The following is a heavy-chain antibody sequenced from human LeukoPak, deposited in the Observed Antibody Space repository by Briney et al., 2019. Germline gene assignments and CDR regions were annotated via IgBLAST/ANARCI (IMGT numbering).Heavy chain of an antibody. D-gene: IGHD4-17*01. CDR2: ISYDGSNK. Sequence: GGSLRLSCAASGFTFSSYGMHWVRQAPGKGLEWVAVISYDGSNKYYADSVKGRFTISRDNSKNTLYLQMNSLRAEDTAVYYCARDRGSYGDYVSPWFDPWGQGTLVTVSS. CDR3: ARDRGSYGDYVSPWFDP. V-gene: IGHV3-30*19. J-gene: IGHJ5*02. CDR1: GFTFSSYG.